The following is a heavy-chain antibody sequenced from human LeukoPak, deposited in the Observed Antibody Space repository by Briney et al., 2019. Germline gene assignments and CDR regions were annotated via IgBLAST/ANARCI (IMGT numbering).Heavy chain of an antibody. D-gene: IGHD3-22*01. V-gene: IGHV4-39*01. CDR3: ARGEVTYYYNIGGAFDI. J-gene: IGHJ3*02. CDR1: GGSISSSSYY. Sequence: PSETLSLTCTVSGGSISSSSYYWGWIRQPPGKGLEWIGSIYYSGSTYYNPSLKSRVTISVDTSKNQFSLKLSSVTAADTAVYYCARGEVTYYYNIGGAFDIWGQGTMVTVSS. CDR2: IYYSGST.